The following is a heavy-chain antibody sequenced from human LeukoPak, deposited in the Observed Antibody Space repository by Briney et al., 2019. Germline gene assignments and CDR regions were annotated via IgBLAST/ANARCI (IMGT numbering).Heavy chain of an antibody. J-gene: IGHJ4*02. V-gene: IGHV1-69*05. CDR2: IIPIFGTA. Sequence: GASVKVSCKASGGTFSSYAISWVRQAPGQGLEWMGGIIPIFGTANYAQKFQGRVTITRNTSISTAYMELSSLRSEDTAVYYCARVSRRGRYFDYWGQGTLVTVSS. CDR3: ARVSRRGRYFDY. CDR1: GGTFSSYA. D-gene: IGHD3-10*01.